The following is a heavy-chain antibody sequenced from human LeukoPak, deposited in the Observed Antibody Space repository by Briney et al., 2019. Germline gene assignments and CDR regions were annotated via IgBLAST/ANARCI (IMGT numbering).Heavy chain of an antibody. J-gene: IGHJ4*02. CDR2: ISSSSSTI. D-gene: IGHD5-24*01. Sequence: PGGSLRLSCTASGLTFSSYSMNWVRQAPGKGLEWVSYISSSSSTIYYADSVKGRFTISRDNAKNSLYLQMNSLRDEDTAVYYCAILPGGWLHHGDYWGQGTLVTVSS. CDR3: AILPGGWLHHGDY. V-gene: IGHV3-48*02. CDR1: GLTFSSYS.